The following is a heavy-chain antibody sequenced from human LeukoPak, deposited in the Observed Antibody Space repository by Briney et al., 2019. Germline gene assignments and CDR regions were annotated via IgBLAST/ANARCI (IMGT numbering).Heavy chain of an antibody. CDR3: ARDVAAAGMI. Sequence: GASVNVSCKASGGTFSSYAISWVRQAPGQGLEWIGRIIPILGIANYAQKFQGRVTITADKSTSTAYMELSSLRSEDTAVYYCARDVAAAGMIWGQGTLVTVSS. CDR1: GGTFSSYA. J-gene: IGHJ4*02. D-gene: IGHD6-13*01. V-gene: IGHV1-69*04. CDR2: IIPILGIA.